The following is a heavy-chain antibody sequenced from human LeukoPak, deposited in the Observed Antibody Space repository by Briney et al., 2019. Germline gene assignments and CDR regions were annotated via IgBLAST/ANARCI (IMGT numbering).Heavy chain of an antibody. CDR3: ARGMELVDY. CDR1: GFTFSTYT. CDR2: ISSSSSYL. V-gene: IGHV3-21*01. Sequence: PGGSLRLSCAASGFTFSTYTMNWIRQAPGKGLEWVPSISSSSSYLYYSDSVKGRFTISRDNARNSLYLQMNSLRVDDTAVYYCARGMELVDYWGQGTLVTVSS. J-gene: IGHJ4*02. D-gene: IGHD1-26*01.